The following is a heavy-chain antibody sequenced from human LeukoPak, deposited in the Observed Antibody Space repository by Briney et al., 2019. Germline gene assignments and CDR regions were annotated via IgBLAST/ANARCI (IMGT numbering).Heavy chain of an antibody. CDR2: IKSKTECGTT. D-gene: IGHD3/OR15-3a*01. V-gene: IGHV3-15*01. CDR1: GFTFSNAW. CDR3: THLPGVGLAQVVY. Sequence: GGSLRLSCAASGFTFSNAWMSWVRQAPGKGLEWVGRIKSKTECGTTDYAAPVKVRFTISRDESKNTLYLQMNSLKTEDTAVYYCTHLPGVGLAQVVYWGQGTLVSVFS. J-gene: IGHJ4*02.